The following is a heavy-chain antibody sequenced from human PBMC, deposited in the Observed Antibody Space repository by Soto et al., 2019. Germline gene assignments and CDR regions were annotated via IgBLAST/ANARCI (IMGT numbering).Heavy chain of an antibody. J-gene: IGHJ3*02. CDR1: GFTCSSYD. CDR3: AKATATGGGAFDI. CDR2: ILVGGST. D-gene: IGHD2-8*02. V-gene: IGHV3-23*01. Sequence: GSLRLSCAASGFTCSSYDMSWVRQAPGKGLEWVSTILVGGSTYYPDSVKGRFTISRDNSKNTVFLQMNSLTAGDTAVYYCAKATATGGGAFDICGKGTMVTVSS.